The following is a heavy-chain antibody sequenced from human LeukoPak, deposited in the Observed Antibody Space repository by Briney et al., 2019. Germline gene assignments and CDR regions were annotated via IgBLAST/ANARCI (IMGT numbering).Heavy chain of an antibody. J-gene: IGHJ4*02. D-gene: IGHD3-10*01. CDR1: GFTLSDYH. V-gene: IGHV3-21*01. CDR3: ASQLKCPYGSGSYGNY. Sequence: GGSLRLSCAASGFTLSDYHMNWVRQAPGKGLEWLSSITTISHYIYYAGAVRGRFTISRDNAKNSLYLQMNSLRAEDTAVYYCASQLKCPYGSGSYGNYWGQGTLVTVSS. CDR2: ITTISHYI.